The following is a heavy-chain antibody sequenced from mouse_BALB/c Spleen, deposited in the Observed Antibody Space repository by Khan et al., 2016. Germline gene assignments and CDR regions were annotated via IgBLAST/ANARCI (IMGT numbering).Heavy chain of an antibody. Sequence: EVQLVESGPGLVKPSQSLSLTCTVTGYSITSDYAWNWIRQFPGNKLEWMGYISYSGSTSYNPSLKSRISITRDTSKNQFFLQLNSVTTEDTATXFCARGNYRYDYAMDYWGQGTSVTVSS. CDR2: ISYSGST. J-gene: IGHJ4*01. CDR3: ARGNYRYDYAMDY. D-gene: IGHD2-14*01. CDR1: GYSITSDYA. V-gene: IGHV3-2*02.